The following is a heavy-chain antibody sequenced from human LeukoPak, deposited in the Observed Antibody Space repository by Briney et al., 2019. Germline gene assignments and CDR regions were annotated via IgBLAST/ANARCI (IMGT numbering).Heavy chain of an antibody. CDR3: ARDTDYYDSSGLRRGVGYNWFDP. V-gene: IGHV4-38-2*02. CDR1: GYSISSGYY. D-gene: IGHD3-22*01. J-gene: IGHJ5*02. Sequence: SETLSLTCTVSGYSISSGYYWGWIRPPPGKGLEWIGSIYHSGSTYYNPSPKSRVTISVDTSKNQFSLKLSSVTAADTAVYYCARDTDYYDSSGLRRGVGYNWFDPWGQGTLVTVSS. CDR2: IYHSGST.